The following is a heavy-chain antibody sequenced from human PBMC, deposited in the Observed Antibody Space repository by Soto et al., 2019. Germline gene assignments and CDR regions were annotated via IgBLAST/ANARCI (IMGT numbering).Heavy chain of an antibody. CDR3: ARHARTYYDFWSGSLNWFDP. CDR2: IYYSGST. J-gene: IGHJ5*02. Sequence: PSETLSLTCTVYGGSISSYYWSWIRQPPGKGLEWIGYIYYSGSTNYNPSLKSRVTISVDTSKNQFSLKLSSVTAADTAVYYCARHARTYYDFWSGSLNWFDPWGQGTLVTVSS. CDR1: GGSISSYY. D-gene: IGHD3-3*01. V-gene: IGHV4-59*08.